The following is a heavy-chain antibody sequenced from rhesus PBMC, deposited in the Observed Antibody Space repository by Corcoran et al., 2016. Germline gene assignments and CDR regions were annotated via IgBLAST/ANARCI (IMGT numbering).Heavy chain of an antibody. CDR2: IYGSGGGT. CDR1: GGSISDDYY. V-gene: IGHV4-106*01. CDR3: ARGGYSQRN. Sequence: QVQLQESGPGLVKPSETLSLTCAVSGGSISDDYYWSWIRQPPGKGLEWIVYIYGSGGGTNYNRSLKNRVTISIDTAKNHFSLKLISVTAADTAVYYCARGGYSQRNWGQGVLVTVSS. J-gene: IGHJ4*01. D-gene: IGHD1-44*02.